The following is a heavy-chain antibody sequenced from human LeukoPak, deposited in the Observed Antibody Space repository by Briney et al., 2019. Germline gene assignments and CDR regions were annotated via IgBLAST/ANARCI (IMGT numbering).Heavy chain of an antibody. Sequence: PGGSLRLSCAASGFSFSDYYMSWIRQAPGKGLEWISYISSSGSYTNYADSVKGRFTISRDNAKNSLYLQMNSLRAEDTAVYYCARDPHYHFWTGYYDYWGQGTLVTVSS. CDR3: ARDPHYHFWTGYYDY. CDR1: GFSFSDYY. CDR2: ISSSGSYT. J-gene: IGHJ4*02. V-gene: IGHV3-11*06. D-gene: IGHD3-3*01.